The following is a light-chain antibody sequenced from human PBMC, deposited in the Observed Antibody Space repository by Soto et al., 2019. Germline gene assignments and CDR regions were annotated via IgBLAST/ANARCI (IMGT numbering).Light chain of an antibody. CDR1: QSISSW. Sequence: DSQMTQSPSTLSASVGDRVTITCRASQSISSWLAWYQQKPGKAPKRLIYKASSLESGVPSRYSRSGSGTEFTLAISSLQPDDFATYFCQQDNSYPTFGQGTKVEI. J-gene: IGKJ1*01. CDR2: KAS. V-gene: IGKV1-5*03. CDR3: QQDNSYPT.